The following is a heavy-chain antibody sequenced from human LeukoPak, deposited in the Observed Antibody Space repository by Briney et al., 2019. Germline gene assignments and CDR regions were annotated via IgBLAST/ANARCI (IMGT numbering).Heavy chain of an antibody. J-gene: IGHJ3*02. CDR2: ISWNSGSI. CDR3: AKAEKTPITIFGVVPGAFDI. D-gene: IGHD3-3*01. CDR1: GFTFDDYA. Sequence: PGRSLRLSCAASGFTFDDYAMHWVRQAPGKGLEWVSGISWNSGSIGYADSVKGRFTISRDNAKNSLYLQMNSLRAEDTALYYCAKAEKTPITIFGVVPGAFDIWGQGTMVTVSS. V-gene: IGHV3-9*01.